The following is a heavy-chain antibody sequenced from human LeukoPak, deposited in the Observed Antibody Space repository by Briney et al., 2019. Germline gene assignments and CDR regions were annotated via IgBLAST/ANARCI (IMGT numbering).Heavy chain of an antibody. CDR3: AREGGVGPTAPPDYYSYQMDV. Sequence: GASVKVSCKASGYTFTSYGITWVRQAPGQRLEWMGWISPYTTKTNYAQSLQGRVTMTTDTSTSTAYMELRSLRSDDTAVYYCAREGGVGPTAPPDYYSYQMDVWGKGTTVTVSS. CDR2: ISPYTTKT. V-gene: IGHV1-18*01. J-gene: IGHJ6*03. CDR1: GYTFTSYG. D-gene: IGHD1-26*01.